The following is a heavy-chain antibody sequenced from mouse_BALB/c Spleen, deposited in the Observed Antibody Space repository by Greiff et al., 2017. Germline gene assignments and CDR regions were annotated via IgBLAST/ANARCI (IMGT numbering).Heavy chain of an antibody. J-gene: IGHJ4*01. V-gene: IGHV5-17*02. CDR1: GFTFSSFG. Sequence: EVMLVESGGGLVQPGGSRKLSCAASGFTFSSFGMHWVRQAPEKGLEWDAYISSGSSTIYYADTVKGRFTISRDNPKNTLFLQMTSLRSEDTAMYYCARWGGSSSYYAMDYWGQGTSVTVSS. CDR2: ISSGSSTI. CDR3: ARWGGSSSYYAMDY. D-gene: IGHD1-1*01.